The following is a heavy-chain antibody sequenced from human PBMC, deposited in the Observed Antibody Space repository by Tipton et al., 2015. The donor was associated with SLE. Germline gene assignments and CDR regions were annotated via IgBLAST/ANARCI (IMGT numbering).Heavy chain of an antibody. V-gene: IGHV4-39*01. D-gene: IGHD6-25*01. Sequence: TLSLTCTVSGGSISSSSYYWGWIRQPPGKGLEWIGSIYYSGSTYYNPSLKSRVTISVDTSKNQFSLKLSSVTAADTAVYYCARHYGAAGAFDILDQGTMVTVSS. CDR1: GGSISSSSYY. CDR2: IYYSGST. J-gene: IGHJ3*02. CDR3: ARHYGAAGAFDI.